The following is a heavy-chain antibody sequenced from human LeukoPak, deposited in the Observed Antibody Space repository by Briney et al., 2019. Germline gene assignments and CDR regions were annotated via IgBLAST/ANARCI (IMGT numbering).Heavy chain of an antibody. CDR1: GFTFSSYS. D-gene: IGHD6-13*01. CDR3: ARAGIAAAGTYMDV. J-gene: IGHJ6*03. V-gene: IGHV3-21*04. CDR2: ISSSSSYI. Sequence: GGSLRLSCAASGFTFSSYSMNWVRQAPGKGLEWVSSISSSSSYIYYADSVKGRFTISRDNSKNTLYLQMNSLRAEDTAVYYCARAGIAAAGTYMDVWGKGTTVTVSS.